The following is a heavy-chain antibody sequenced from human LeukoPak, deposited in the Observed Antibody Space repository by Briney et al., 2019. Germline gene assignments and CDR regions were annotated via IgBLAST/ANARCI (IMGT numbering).Heavy chain of an antibody. D-gene: IGHD2-15*01. CDR2: IYHSGST. J-gene: IGHJ3*02. Sequence: SETLSLTCAVSGGSISSGGYSWRWIRQPPGKGLEWIGYIYHSGSTYYNPSLKSRVTISVDRSKNQFSLKLSSVTAADTAVYYCARYCSGGSCYLRAFDIWGQGTMVTVSS. V-gene: IGHV4-30-2*01. CDR3: ARYCSGGSCYLRAFDI. CDR1: GGSISSGGYS.